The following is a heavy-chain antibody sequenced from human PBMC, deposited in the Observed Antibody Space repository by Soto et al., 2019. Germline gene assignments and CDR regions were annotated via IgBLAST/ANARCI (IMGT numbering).Heavy chain of an antibody. CDR3: ARTGLTGTRRANWFDP. D-gene: IGHD1-7*01. CDR1: GYSFSSYW. Sequence: GESLKISCKGSGYSFSSYWISWVRQMPGKGLEWMGRIDPCDSYTNYSPSFQGHVTISADKSISTAYLQWSSLKASDTAMYYCARTGLTGTRRANWFDPWGQGTLVTVSS. CDR2: IDPCDSYT. V-gene: IGHV5-10-1*01. J-gene: IGHJ5*02.